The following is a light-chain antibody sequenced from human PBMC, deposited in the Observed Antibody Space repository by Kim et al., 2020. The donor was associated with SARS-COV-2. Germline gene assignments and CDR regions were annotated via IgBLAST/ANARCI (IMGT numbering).Light chain of an antibody. J-gene: IGKJ4*01. V-gene: IGKV3-15*01. CDR1: QPVGTK. Sequence: EIVMTQSPATQSVSPGERATLSCRASQPVGTKLAWYQQRPGQAVRLLIYGVSTRAPGIPARFSGSGSGTEFTLTISSLQSEDSAVYYCQQYHDWPPVTFGGGTKVEI. CDR2: GVS. CDR3: QQYHDWPPVT.